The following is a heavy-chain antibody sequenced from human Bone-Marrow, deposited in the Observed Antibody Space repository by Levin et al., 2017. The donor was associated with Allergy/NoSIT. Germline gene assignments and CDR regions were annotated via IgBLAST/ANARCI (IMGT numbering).Heavy chain of an antibody. CDR2: ISWNSNSI. CDR3: AKDDSPNPGAFDI. CDR1: GFKFDDYA. V-gene: IGHV3-9*01. D-gene: IGHD3-22*01. Sequence: SLKISCAASGFKFDDYAMHWVRQAPGKGLEWVSSISWNSNSIDYADSVKGRFTISRDNAKNSVYLQMNSLRAEDTALYYCAKDDSPNPGAFDIWGQGTMVTVSS. J-gene: IGHJ3*02.